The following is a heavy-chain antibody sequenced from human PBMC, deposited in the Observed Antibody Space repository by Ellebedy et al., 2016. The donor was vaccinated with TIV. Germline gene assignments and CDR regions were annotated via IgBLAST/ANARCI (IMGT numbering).Heavy chain of an antibody. Sequence: AAPVKVSCKTSGYTFTSYGISWARQAPGQGLEWMGWISANNGYTNYAQKFQGRVTMTTDTSTTTVYMELRSLRSDDTAVYYCARDWSGHWGQGTLVTVSS. CDR3: ARDWSGH. CDR2: ISANNGYT. V-gene: IGHV1-18*04. J-gene: IGHJ4*02. D-gene: IGHD3-3*01. CDR1: GYTFTSYG.